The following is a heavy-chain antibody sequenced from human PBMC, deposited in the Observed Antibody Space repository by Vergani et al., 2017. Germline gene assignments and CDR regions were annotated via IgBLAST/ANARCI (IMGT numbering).Heavy chain of an antibody. J-gene: IGHJ6*02. V-gene: IGHV4-61*02. CDR2: IYTSGST. D-gene: IGHD3-10*01. CDR3: ARGRDPYYYYGMDV. CDR1: GGSISSGSYY. Sequence: QVQLQESGPGLVKPSQTLSLTCTVSGGSISSGSYYWSWIRQPPGKGLEWIGRIYTSGSTNYNPSLKSRVTISVDTSKNQFSLKLSSVTAADTAVYYCARGRDPYYYYGMDVWGQGTTVTVSS.